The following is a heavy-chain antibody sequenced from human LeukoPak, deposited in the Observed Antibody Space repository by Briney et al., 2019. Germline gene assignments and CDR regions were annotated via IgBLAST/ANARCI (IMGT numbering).Heavy chain of an antibody. Sequence: SETLSLTCTVSGGSISSSSYYWGWIRQPPGKGLEWIGSIYYSGSTYYNPSLKSRVTISVDTSKNQFSLKLSSVTAADTAVYYCARRGSAAAGKDYWGQGTLVTVSS. D-gene: IGHD6-13*01. J-gene: IGHJ4*02. CDR2: IYYSGST. V-gene: IGHV4-39*01. CDR1: GGSISSSSYY. CDR3: ARRGSAAAGKDY.